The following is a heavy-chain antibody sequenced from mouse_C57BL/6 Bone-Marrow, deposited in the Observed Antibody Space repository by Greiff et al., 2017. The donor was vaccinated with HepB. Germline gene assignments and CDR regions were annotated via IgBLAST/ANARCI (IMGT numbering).Heavy chain of an antibody. CDR3: ARPSGPKAMDY. CDR2: ISSGTSTN. CDR1: GFTFSDYG. D-gene: IGHD1-3*01. Sequence: EVQLVESGGGLVKPGGSLKLSCAASGFTFSDYGMHWVRQAPEKGLEWVAYISSGTSTNYYADTVKGRFTISRDTAKNTLFLQMTSLTSEDTAMYYCARPSGPKAMDYWGQGTSVTVSS. J-gene: IGHJ4*01. V-gene: IGHV5-17*01.